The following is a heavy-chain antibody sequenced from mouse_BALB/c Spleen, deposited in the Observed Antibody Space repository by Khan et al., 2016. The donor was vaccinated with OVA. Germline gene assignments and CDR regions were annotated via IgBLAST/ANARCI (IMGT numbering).Heavy chain of an antibody. V-gene: IGHV3-2*02. Sequence: EVQLQESGPGLVKPSQSLSLTCTVSGYSITSGYGWNWIRQFPGNKLEWMGYISYSGSTNYNPSLKSRISITRDTSKNQFFLQLNSVTTEDIATYCSARTARIKYWGQGTTLTVSS. CDR1: GYSITSGYG. CDR2: ISYSGST. CDR3: ARTARIKY. J-gene: IGHJ2*01. D-gene: IGHD1-2*01.